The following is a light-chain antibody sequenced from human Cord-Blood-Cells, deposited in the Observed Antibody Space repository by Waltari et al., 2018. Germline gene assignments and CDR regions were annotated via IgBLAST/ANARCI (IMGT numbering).Light chain of an antibody. CDR1: QGISSY. V-gene: IGKV1-8*01. Sequence: AIRMTQSPSSLSASTIDRVTITCRASQGISSYLAWYQQKPGKAPKLLIYAASTLQSGVPSRFSGSGSGTDFTLTLSCLQSEDFATYYCQQYYSYPYTFGQGTKLEIK. CDR3: QQYYSYPYT. CDR2: AAS. J-gene: IGKJ2*01.